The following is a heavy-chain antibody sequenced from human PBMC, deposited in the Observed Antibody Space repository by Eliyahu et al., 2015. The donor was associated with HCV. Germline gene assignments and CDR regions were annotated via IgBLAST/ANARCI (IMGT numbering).Heavy chain of an antibody. CDR1: GFSLSTSGVG. J-gene: IGHJ3*02. D-gene: IGHD3-9*01. V-gene: IGHV2-5*02. CDR3: AHSVLRYFDPQPGDAFDI. CDR2: IYWDDDK. Sequence: QITLKESGPTLVKPTQTLTLTCTFSGFSLSTSGVGVGWIRQPPGKALEWLALIYWDDDKRYSPSLKSRLTITKDTSKNQVVLTMTNMDPVDTATYYCAHSVLRYFDPQPGDAFDIWGQGTMVTVSS.